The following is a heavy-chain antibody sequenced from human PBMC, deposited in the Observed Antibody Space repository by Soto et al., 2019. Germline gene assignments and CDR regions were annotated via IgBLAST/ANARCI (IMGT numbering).Heavy chain of an antibody. V-gene: IGHV1-8*01. CDR3: AKVSRKGSAIDFDY. CDR1: GYTFSNYD. J-gene: IGHJ4*02. D-gene: IGHD3-10*01. CDR2: VNPNNGDT. Sequence: QVQLVQSGAELKKPGASVKVSCKASGYTFSNYDMNWVRQATGQGPEWIGWVNPNNGDTGYAQKFQGHVTLTTDISTPTAYMELTSLRSEDTALYYCAKVSRKGSAIDFDYWGQGTLITVSS.